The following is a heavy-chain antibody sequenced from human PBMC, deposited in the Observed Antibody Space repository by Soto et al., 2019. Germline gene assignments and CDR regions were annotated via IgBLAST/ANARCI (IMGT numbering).Heavy chain of an antibody. CDR3: ARGVAAAGGWFDP. V-gene: IGHV4-30-4*01. J-gene: IGHJ5*02. CDR1: GGPISSGDYY. D-gene: IGHD6-13*01. CDR2: IYYSGST. Sequence: SETLSLTCTVYGGPISSGDYYWSWIRQPPGKGLEWIGYIYYSGSTYYNPSLKSRVTISVDTSKNQFSLKLSSVTAADTAVYYCARGVAAAGGWFDPWGQGPLATVS.